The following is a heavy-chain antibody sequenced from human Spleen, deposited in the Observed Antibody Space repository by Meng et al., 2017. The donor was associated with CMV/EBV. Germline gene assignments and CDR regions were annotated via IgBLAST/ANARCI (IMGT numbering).Heavy chain of an antibody. CDR2: ISWNSGSV. D-gene: IGHD1-1*01. CDR3: AKDTSGRLYYYYGMDV. CDR1: GLNFDDYA. J-gene: IGHJ6*02. V-gene: IGHV3-9*01. Sequence: GGSLRLSCAASGLNFDDYAMHWVRQALGKGLEWVSGISWNSGSVGYADSVKGRFTISRDNAKNSLYLQMNSLRAEDTALYYCAKDTSGRLYYYYGMDVWGQGTTVTVSS.